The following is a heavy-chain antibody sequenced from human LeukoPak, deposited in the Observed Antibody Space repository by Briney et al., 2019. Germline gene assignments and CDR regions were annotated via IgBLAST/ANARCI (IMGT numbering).Heavy chain of an antibody. D-gene: IGHD3-16*01. Sequence: QPGGSLRLSCAASGFTFSSYGMHWVRQAPGKGPEWVAPISYDGSNKYYADSVKGRFTISRDNSKNTLYLQMNSLRAEDTAVYYCAKEWGDYFDYWGQGTLVTVSS. CDR2: ISYDGSNK. J-gene: IGHJ4*02. CDR3: AKEWGDYFDY. CDR1: GFTFSSYG. V-gene: IGHV3-30*18.